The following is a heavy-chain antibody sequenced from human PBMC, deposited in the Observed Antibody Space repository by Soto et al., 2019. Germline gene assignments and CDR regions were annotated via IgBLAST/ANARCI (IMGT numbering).Heavy chain of an antibody. V-gene: IGHV4-31*03. D-gene: IGHD3-22*01. CDR3: ATYYDCSRQSLDV. Sequence: QVQLQESGPGLVKPSQTLSLTCTVSGGSISSGGYYWSWIRQHPGKGLEWIGYIYYSGSTYYNPSLTSRVTISVDTNKNQWSLKPSSVTAADTAVYYCATYYDCSRQSLDVWGQGTTVTGSS. CDR2: IYYSGST. CDR1: GGSISSGGYY. J-gene: IGHJ6*02.